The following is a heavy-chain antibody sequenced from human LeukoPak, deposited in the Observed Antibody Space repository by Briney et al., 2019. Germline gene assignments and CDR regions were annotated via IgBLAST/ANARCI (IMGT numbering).Heavy chain of an antibody. CDR2: INSDGSST. J-gene: IGHJ4*02. CDR1: GFTFSSYW. V-gene: IGHV3-74*01. Sequence: PGGSLRLSCAASGFTFSSYWMHWVRQAPGKGLVWVSRINSDGSSTTYADSVKGRFTISRDDARNTLYLQMNSLRAEDTAVYYCARAHATAMADYWGQGTLVTASS. D-gene: IGHD5-18*01. CDR3: ARAHATAMADY.